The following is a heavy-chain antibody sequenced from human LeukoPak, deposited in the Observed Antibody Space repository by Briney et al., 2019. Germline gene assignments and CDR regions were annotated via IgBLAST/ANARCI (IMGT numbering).Heavy chain of an antibody. V-gene: IGHV3-23*01. CDR1: GFTFSSYA. CDR2: ISGSGGST. CDR3: AKVGVRSYYDFWSGFQNLDY. D-gene: IGHD3-3*01. J-gene: IGHJ4*02. Sequence: GGSLRLSCAASGFTFSSYAMSWVRQAPGKGLEWVSAISGSGGSTYYADSVKGRFTISRDNSKNTLYLQMNSLRAEDTAVYYCAKVGVRSYYDFWSGFQNLDYWGQETLVTVSS.